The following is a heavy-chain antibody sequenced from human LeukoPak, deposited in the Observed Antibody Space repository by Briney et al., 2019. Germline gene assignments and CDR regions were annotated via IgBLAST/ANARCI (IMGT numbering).Heavy chain of an antibody. J-gene: IGHJ4*02. CDR3: AKEPTAAADDYFDY. D-gene: IGHD6-13*01. V-gene: IGHV3-23*01. Sequence: GGSLRLSCTASGFTLSNAWMSWVRQAPGKGLEWVSAISGSGGSTYYADSVKGRFTISRDNSKNTLYLQMNSLRAEDTAVYYCAKEPTAAADDYFDYWGQGTLVTVSS. CDR2: ISGSGGST. CDR1: GFTLSNAW.